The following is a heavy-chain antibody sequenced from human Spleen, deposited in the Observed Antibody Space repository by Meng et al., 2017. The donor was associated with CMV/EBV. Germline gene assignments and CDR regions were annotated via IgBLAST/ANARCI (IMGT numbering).Heavy chain of an antibody. Sequence: GGSLRLSCAASGFMFSHCWMSWVRQAPGKGLEWVSSISSSSSNTYYADSVKGRFTISRDNSKNTLHLQMNSLRAEDTAVYYCARSSIAVAGTRGSFDYWGQGTLVTVSS. V-gene: IGHV3-21*04. D-gene: IGHD6-19*01. CDR2: ISSSSSNT. CDR3: ARSSIAVAGTRGSFDY. J-gene: IGHJ4*02. CDR1: GFMFSHCW.